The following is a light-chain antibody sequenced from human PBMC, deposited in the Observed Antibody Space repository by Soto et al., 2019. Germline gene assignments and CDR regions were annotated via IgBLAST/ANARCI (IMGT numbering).Light chain of an antibody. Sequence: DIQMTQSPSSLSASVGERVTVTCRASQSIRTNLNWYQQKPGKAPKLLIYAASSLQSGVPSRFSGSGSRTDFTLTISSLQAEDFATYYCQQSYRSPYTFGQGTKLEIK. CDR3: QQSYRSPYT. V-gene: IGKV1-39*01. CDR1: QSIRTN. J-gene: IGKJ2*01. CDR2: AAS.